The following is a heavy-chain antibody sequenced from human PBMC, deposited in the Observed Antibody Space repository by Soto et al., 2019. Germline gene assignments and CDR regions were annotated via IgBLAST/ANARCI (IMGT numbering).Heavy chain of an antibody. CDR1: GYSISSGYY. CDR3: ARDRYNYYYYGMDV. CDR2: IYHSGST. J-gene: IGHJ6*02. Sequence: SETLSLTCAVSGYSISSGYYWGWIRQPPGKGLEWIGSIYHSGSTYYNPSLKSRVTISVDTSKNQFSLKLSSVTAADTAVYYCARDRYNYYYYGMDVWGQGTTVTVSS. D-gene: IGHD5-18*01. V-gene: IGHV4-38-2*02.